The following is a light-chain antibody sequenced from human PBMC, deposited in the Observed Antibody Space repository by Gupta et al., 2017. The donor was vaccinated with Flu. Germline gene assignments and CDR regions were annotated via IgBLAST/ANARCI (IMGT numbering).Light chain of an antibody. J-gene: IGKJ1*01. CDR1: QCVSSY. V-gene: IGKV3-11*01. CDR2: DAS. CDR3: QQRSNWPPTWT. Sequence: EIVLTQSPATLSLSPGERATPSCRASQCVSSYLAWYQQKPGQAPRLLIYDASNRATGIPARFSGSGSGTDFTLTISSLEPEDFAVYYCQQRSNWPPTWTFGQGTKVEIK.